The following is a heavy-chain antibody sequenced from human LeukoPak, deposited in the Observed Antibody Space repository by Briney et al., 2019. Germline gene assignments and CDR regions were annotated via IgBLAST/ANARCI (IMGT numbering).Heavy chain of an antibody. D-gene: IGHD4-17*01. CDR2: IYYSGST. CDR3: ARQGTTVTTEDYYYGMDV. Sequence: SEALSLTCTVSGCSISSYYWSWIRQPPGKGLEWIGYIYYSGSTNYNPSLKSRVTISVDTSKNQFSLKLSSVTAADTAVYYCARQGTTVTTEDYYYGMDVWGQGTTVTVSS. V-gene: IGHV4-59*08. J-gene: IGHJ6*02. CDR1: GCSISSYY.